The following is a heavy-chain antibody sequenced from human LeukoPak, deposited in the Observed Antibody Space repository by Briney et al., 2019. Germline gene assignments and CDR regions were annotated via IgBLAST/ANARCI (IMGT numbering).Heavy chain of an antibody. CDR2: IWYDGSNK. D-gene: IGHD2-15*01. CDR1: GIIFSDFG. CDR3: AKATCSGASCFSNSRDAFDV. V-gene: IGHV3-33*06. Sequence: GGSLRLSCAASGIIFSDFGMHWVRQAPGKGLEWMAIIWYDGSNKYYADSVKGRFTISRDNSQNTMYLQMNSLRAEDSAVYYCAKATCSGASCFSNSRDAFDVWGQGTMVTVSS. J-gene: IGHJ3*01.